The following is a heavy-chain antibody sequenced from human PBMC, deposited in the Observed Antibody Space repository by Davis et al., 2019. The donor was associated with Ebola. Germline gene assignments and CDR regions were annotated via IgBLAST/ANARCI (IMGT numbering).Heavy chain of an antibody. CDR2: INDSGST. V-gene: IGHV4-34*01. CDR1: GGSFSGYY. Sequence: SETLSLTCAVYGGSFSGYYWSWIRQPPGKGLEWIGEINDSGSTNYNPSLKSRVTISVDTSKNQFSLKLSSVTAADTAVYYCARGGARTYYYGSGKYSSVYYFDYWGQGTLVTVSS. D-gene: IGHD3-10*01. J-gene: IGHJ4*02. CDR3: ARGGARTYYYGSGKYSSVYYFDY.